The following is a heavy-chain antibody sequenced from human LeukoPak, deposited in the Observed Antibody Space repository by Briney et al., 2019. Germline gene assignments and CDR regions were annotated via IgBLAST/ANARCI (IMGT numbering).Heavy chain of an antibody. D-gene: IGHD3-22*01. CDR2: TRGSGGST. J-gene: IGHJ4*02. V-gene: IGHV3-23*01. CDR1: ALTFSNYA. CDR3: ATDEGYSTGYYGVDS. Sequence: PGGSLTLSCAVSALTFSNYATSWVRHPQGKVLEWESATRGSGGSTFYEDSVKGRYTISRDTSMKKLYLQMSSLRADDTAVYYCATDEGYSTGYYGVDSWGQGTLATVSS.